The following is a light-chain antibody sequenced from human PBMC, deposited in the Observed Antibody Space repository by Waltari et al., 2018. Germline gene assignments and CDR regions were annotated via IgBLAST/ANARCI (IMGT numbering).Light chain of an antibody. CDR2: AAS. J-gene: IGKJ3*01. V-gene: IGKV1-9*01. CDR3: QQLNSYPLT. Sequence: IQLTQSPSSLSASVGDRVTITCRASQGISSYLAWYQQKPWKAPKLLIYAASTLQSGVPSRCSGSGSGTDFTLTISSLQPEDFATYYCQQLNSYPLTFGPGTKVDIK. CDR1: QGISSY.